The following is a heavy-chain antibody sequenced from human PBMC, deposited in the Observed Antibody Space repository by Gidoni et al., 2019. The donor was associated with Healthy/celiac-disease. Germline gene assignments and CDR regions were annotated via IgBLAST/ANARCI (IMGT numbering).Heavy chain of an antibody. V-gene: IGHV4-34*01. D-gene: IGHD2-2*01. J-gene: IGHJ6*02. CDR1: GGSFSGYY. CDR3: ARGGRLVVPAAMYYYYYGMDV. Sequence: QVQLQQWGAGLLKPSETLSLTCAVYGGSFSGYYWSWIRQPPGKGLEWIGEINHSGSTNYNPSLKSRVTISVDTSKNQFSLKLSSVTAADTAVYYCARGGRLVVPAAMYYYYYGMDVWGQGTTVTVSS. CDR2: INHSGST.